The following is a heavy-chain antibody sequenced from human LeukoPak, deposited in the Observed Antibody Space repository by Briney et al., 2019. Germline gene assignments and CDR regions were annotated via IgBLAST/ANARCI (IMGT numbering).Heavy chain of an antibody. D-gene: IGHD1-26*01. Sequence: GGSLRLSCAASGFTFSNYAMSWVRQAPGKGLDWVSSISGSGGRTYHADSVKGRFTISRDNSKNTLYPQMNSLRAEDTAVYYCAKSWSYSGSYFDYWGQGTLVTVSS. J-gene: IGHJ4*02. V-gene: IGHV3-23*01. CDR3: AKSWSYSGSYFDY. CDR1: GFTFSNYA. CDR2: ISGSGGRT.